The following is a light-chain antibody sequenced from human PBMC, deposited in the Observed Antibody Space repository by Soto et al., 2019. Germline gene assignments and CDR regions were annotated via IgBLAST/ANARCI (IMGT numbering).Light chain of an antibody. CDR3: ETWDSNTRV. V-gene: IGLV4-60*02. J-gene: IGLJ7*01. CDR1: SGHSSYI. CDR2: LEGSGSY. Sequence: QPVLTQSSSASASLGSSVKLTCTLSSGHSSYIIAWHQQQPGKAPRYLMKLEGSGSYNKGSGVPDRFSGSSSGADRYLTIYNLQFEDEADYYCETWDSNTRVFGGGTQLTVL.